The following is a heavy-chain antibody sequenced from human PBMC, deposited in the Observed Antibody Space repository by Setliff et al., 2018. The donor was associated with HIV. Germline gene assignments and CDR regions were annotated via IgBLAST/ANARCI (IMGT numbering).Heavy chain of an antibody. J-gene: IGHJ4*02. CDR3: ARLGIGRYCNISSCYLNQ. V-gene: IGHV3-23*01. D-gene: IGHD6-19*01. Sequence: PGGSLRLSCAASGFTFSGYGRSWVRQASGKGLEWVSGISAVGGGTNYADSVKGRFTISRDNSKNTLYLQMNSLRAEDTAVYYCARLGIGRYCNISSCYLNQWGQGTLVTVS. CDR1: GFTFSGYG. CDR2: ISAVGGGT.